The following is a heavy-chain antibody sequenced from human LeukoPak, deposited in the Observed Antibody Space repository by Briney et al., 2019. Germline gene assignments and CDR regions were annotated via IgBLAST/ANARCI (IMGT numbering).Heavy chain of an antibody. Sequence: ASVKVSRKASGYTFTGYYMHWVRQAPGQGLEWMGWINPNSGGTNYAQKFQGRVTMTRDTSISTAYMELSRLRSDDTAVYYCARGGIEEGYCSGGSCYEANYWGQGTLVTVSS. CDR3: ARGGIEEGYCSGGSCYEANY. CDR1: GYTFTGYY. D-gene: IGHD2-15*01. V-gene: IGHV1-2*02. J-gene: IGHJ4*02. CDR2: INPNSGGT.